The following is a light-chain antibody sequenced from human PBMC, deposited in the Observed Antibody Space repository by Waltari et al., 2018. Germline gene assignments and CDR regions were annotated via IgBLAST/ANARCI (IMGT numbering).Light chain of an antibody. CDR1: SGPSSTV. J-gene: IGLJ3*02. CDR3: QTGGHGTWV. Sequence: QLVLTQSPSASASLGASVKLTCTLSSGPSSTVLAWHQQHPQKGPRYLMKVNSDGSHSKGDEIPDRFSGSSSGAERYLTISSLQSEDEADYYCQTGGHGTWVFGGGTKLTVL. V-gene: IGLV4-69*02. CDR2: VNSDGSH.